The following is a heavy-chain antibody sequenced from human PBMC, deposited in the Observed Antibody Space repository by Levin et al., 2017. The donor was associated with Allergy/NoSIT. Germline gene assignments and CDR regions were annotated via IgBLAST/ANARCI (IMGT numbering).Heavy chain of an antibody. D-gene: IGHD6-25*01. CDR2: MNPNSGNT. CDR3: ARSIAAGGWFDP. Sequence: GESLKISCKASGYTFTSYDINWVRQATGQGLEWMGWMNPNSGNTGYAQKFQGRVTMTRNTSISTAYMELSSLRSEDTAVYYCARSIAAGGWFDPWGQGTLVTVSS. V-gene: IGHV1-8*01. J-gene: IGHJ5*02. CDR1: GYTFTSYD.